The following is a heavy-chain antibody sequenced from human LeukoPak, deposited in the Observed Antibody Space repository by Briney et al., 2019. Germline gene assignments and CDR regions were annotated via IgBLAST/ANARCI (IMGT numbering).Heavy chain of an antibody. Sequence: PGGSLRLSCAASGFTFSDHYMDWVRQAPGKGLEWVGRTRNKANSYTTEYAASVKGRFTISRDDSKNSLYLQMNSLKTEDTAVYYCTRATGAGLIDYWGQGTLVTVSS. CDR2: TRNKANSYTT. J-gene: IGHJ4*02. CDR1: GFTFSDHY. V-gene: IGHV3-72*01. D-gene: IGHD1-1*01. CDR3: TRATGAGLIDY.